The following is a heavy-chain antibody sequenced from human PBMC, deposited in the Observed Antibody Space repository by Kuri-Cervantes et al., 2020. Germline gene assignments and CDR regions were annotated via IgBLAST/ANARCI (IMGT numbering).Heavy chain of an antibody. J-gene: IGHJ6*02. CDR3: ASGTSMIHLRKRGYYGMDV. V-gene: IGHV4-59*12. Sequence: SETLSLTCTVSGGSISSYYWSWIRQPPGKGLEWIGYIYYSGSTNYNPSLKSRVTISVDTSKNQFSLKLSSATAADTAVYYCASGTSMIHLRKRGYYGMDVWGQGTTVTVSS. D-gene: IGHD3-22*01. CDR2: IYYSGST. CDR1: GGSISSYY.